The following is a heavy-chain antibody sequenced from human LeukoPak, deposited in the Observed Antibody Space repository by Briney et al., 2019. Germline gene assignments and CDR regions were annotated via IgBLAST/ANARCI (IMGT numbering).Heavy chain of an antibody. J-gene: IGHJ3*02. CDR1: GGSISSGSYY. V-gene: IGHV4-61*02. CDR3: ARASIVGAQRNDAFDI. CDR2: IYTSGST. D-gene: IGHD1-26*01. Sequence: SQTLSLTCTVSGGSISSGSYYWSWIRQPAGKGLEWIGRIYTSGSTNYNPSLKSRVTISVDTSKNQFSLKLSSVTAADTAVYYCARASIVGAQRNDAFDIWGQGTVVTVSS.